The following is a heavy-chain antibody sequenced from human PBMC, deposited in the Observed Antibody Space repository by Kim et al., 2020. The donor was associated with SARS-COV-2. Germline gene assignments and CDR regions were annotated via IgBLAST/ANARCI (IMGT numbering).Heavy chain of an antibody. J-gene: IGHJ5*02. D-gene: IGHD1-20*01. V-gene: IGHV3-33*01. CDR3: ARELRITDNWFDP. CDR2: IWYDGSNK. Sequence: GGSLRLSCAASGFTFSSYGMHWVRQAPGKGLEWVAVIWYDGSNKYYADSVKGPFTISRDNSKNTLYLQMNSLRAEDTAVYYCARELRITDNWFDPWGQGTLVPVSS. CDR1: GFTFSSYG.